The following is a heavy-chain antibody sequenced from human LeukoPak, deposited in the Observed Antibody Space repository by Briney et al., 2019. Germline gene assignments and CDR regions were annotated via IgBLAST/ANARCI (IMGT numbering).Heavy chain of an antibody. V-gene: IGHV3-74*01. CDR3: ARADYDIWSGYFFMHY. D-gene: IGHD3-3*01. J-gene: IGHJ4*02. CDR2: INSDGITT. Sequence: GGSLRLSCAASGFGFGNHVMHWVRQAPGKGLAWVSRINSDGITTRYADAAKGRFTISRDNAKNTLYLQMNDLRGDDTAVYYCARADYDIWSGYFFMHYWGQGTLVSVSS. CDR1: GFGFGNHV.